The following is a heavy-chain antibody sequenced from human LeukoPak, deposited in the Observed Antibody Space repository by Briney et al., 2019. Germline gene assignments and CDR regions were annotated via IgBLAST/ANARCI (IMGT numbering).Heavy chain of an antibody. V-gene: IGHV1-8*01. D-gene: IGHD3-10*01. CDR1: GYNFSNYD. J-gene: IGHJ4*02. CDR2: MNPNSGNT. Sequence: ASVKVSCKASGYNFSNYDISWVRQATGQGLEWMVWMNPNSGNTGYAQKFQGRVTMTRNTSISSAYMELSSLRSEDTAVYYCARAGFRIHPFYWGQGTLVTVSS. CDR3: ARAGFRIHPFY.